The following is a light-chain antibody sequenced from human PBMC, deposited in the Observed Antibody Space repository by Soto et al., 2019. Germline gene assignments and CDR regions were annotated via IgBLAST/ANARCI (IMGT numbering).Light chain of an antibody. V-gene: IGKV3D-15*01. J-gene: IGKJ5*01. CDR2: GAS. CDR1: QTVSSN. CDR3: QQYNNWPPIT. Sequence: EIVMTQSPATLSVSPGERATLSCRASQTVSSNFAWYQQKPGQARRLLISGASTRATGIPVRFTGSGSGTEFTLTISSLQSEDFAVYYCQQYNNWPPITFGQATRLEIK.